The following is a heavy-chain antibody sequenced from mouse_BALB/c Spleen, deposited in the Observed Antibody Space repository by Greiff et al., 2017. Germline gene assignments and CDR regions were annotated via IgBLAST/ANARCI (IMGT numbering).Heavy chain of an antibody. J-gene: IGHJ2*01. Sequence: QVQLQQSGAELVRPGSSVKISCKASGYAFSSYWMNWVKQRPGQGLEWIGQIYPGDGDTNYNGKFKGKATLTADKSSSTAYMQLSSLTSEDSAVYFCARSYYGSPYYFDYGGQGTTLTVSS. CDR2: IYPGDGDT. D-gene: IGHD1-1*01. CDR3: ARSYYGSPYYFDY. CDR1: GYAFSSYW. V-gene: IGHV1-80*01.